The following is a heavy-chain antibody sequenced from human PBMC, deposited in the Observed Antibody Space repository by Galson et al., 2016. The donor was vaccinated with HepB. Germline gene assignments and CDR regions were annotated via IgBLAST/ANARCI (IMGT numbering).Heavy chain of an antibody. Sequence: SVKVSCKASGGNFNSYTVNWVRQAPGQGLEWMGGLVPLFGVPHYAQKLKDRVRMTADEATNSVQMEVTSLRFEDTAVYYCARVRVTIRGTQDRSYYQAMDVWGQGTTVTVSS. D-gene: IGHD3-10*01. J-gene: IGHJ6*02. CDR1: GGNFNSYT. CDR2: LVPLFGVP. V-gene: IGHV1-69*13. CDR3: ARVRVTIRGTQDRSYYQAMDV.